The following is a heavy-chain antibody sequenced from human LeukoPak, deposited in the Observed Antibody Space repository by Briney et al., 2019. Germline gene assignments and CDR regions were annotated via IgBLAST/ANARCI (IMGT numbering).Heavy chain of an antibody. J-gene: IGHJ4*02. V-gene: IGHV1-3*04. CDR2: ITTVNGNT. Sequence: ASVKVSCKASGYTFTSYAIHWVRQAPGQRLEWMGWITTVNGNTKYSQTFQDRVMITRDTSASTAFLELSGLRSGDTAVYYCAKVDVNNNFDYWGQGTLVTVSS. CDR3: AKVDVNNNFDY. D-gene: IGHD5-24*01. CDR1: GYTFTSYA.